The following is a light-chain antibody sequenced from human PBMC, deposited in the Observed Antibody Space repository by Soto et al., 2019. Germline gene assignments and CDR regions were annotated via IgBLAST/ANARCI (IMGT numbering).Light chain of an antibody. J-gene: IGKJ1*01. CDR2: DAY. CDR3: QQYDNLPPTWT. CDR1: QSIRSW. V-gene: IGKV1-5*01. Sequence: DIQMTQSPSILSASVGDRVTITCRASQSIRSWLAWYQQKPGKAPKLLIYDAYSLESGVPSRFSGRRSGTEFTLTIAGLQPEDIATYYCQQYDNLPPTWTFGQGTKVDNK.